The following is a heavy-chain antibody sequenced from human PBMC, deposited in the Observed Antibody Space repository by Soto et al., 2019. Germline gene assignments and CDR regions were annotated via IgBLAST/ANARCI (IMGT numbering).Heavy chain of an antibody. J-gene: IGHJ4*02. CDR1: GGSISSSSYY. CDR3: ARGTVALPVDCDY. V-gene: IGHV4-39*01. D-gene: IGHD4-17*01. Sequence: QLQLQESGPGLVKPSETLSLTCTVSGGSISSSSYYWGWIRQPPGKGLEWIGSLYYSGSTYYNPSLKSRVSISVDTSKNQFSLKLSPVTAADTAVYYCARGTVALPVDCDYWGQGTLVTVSS. CDR2: LYYSGST.